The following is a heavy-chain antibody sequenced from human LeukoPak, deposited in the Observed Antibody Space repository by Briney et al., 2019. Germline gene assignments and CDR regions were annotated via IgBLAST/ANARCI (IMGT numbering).Heavy chain of an antibody. D-gene: IGHD1-7*01. CDR1: GFTFSSYW. CDR3: IRDDGNYGIDY. Sequence: GGSLRLSCAASGFTFSSYWMHWVRQAPGKGLVWVSRIKSDGTYIDYMDSVKGRSTISRDNAKNTLFLQMNSLRADDTAVYYCIRDDGNYGIDYWGQGTLVTVSS. V-gene: IGHV3-74*01. J-gene: IGHJ4*02. CDR2: IKSDGTYI.